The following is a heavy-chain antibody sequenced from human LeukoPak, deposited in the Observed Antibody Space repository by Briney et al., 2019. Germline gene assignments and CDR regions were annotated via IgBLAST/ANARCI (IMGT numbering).Heavy chain of an antibody. J-gene: IGHJ4*02. CDR3: ARDKSTSWYFFDY. V-gene: IGHV1-24*01. D-gene: IGHD2-2*01. CDR2: FDPEDGET. Sequence: ASVKVSCKVSGYTLTELSMHWVRQAPGKGLEWMGGFDPEDGETIYAQKFQGRVTMTEDTSTDTAYMELRSLRSDDTAVYYCARDKSTSWYFFDYWGQGTLVTVSS. CDR1: GYTLTELS.